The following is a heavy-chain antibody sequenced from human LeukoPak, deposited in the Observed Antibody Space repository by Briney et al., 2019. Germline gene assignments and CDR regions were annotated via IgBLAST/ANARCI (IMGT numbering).Heavy chain of an antibody. Sequence: ASVRVSCKAPGYTFTAHYLHWVRQAPGQGLEWMGWINPNSGGTTYAQKFQGRVTMTRDTSISTIYMELSRLGSDDTAVYFCSREDYWGQGTLVTVSS. CDR1: GYTFTAHY. CDR2: INPNSGGT. J-gene: IGHJ4*02. V-gene: IGHV1-2*02. CDR3: SREDY.